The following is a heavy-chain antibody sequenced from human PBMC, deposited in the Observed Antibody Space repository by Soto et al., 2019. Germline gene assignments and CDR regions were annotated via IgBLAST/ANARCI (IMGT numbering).Heavy chain of an antibody. CDR3: AARIAARQKASYYYYYGMDV. CDR2: IYYSGST. CDR1: GGSISSGDYY. D-gene: IGHD6-6*01. V-gene: IGHV4-30-4*01. Sequence: PSETLSLTCTVSGGSISSGDYYWSWIRQPPGKGLEWIGYIYYSGSTYYNPSLKSQVTISVDTSKNQFSLKLSSVTAADKAVYYCAARIAARQKASYYYYYGMDVWGQGTTVTVSS. J-gene: IGHJ6*02.